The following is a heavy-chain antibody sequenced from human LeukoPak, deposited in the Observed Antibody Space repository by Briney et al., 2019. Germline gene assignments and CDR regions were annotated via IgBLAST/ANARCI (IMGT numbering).Heavy chain of an antibody. Sequence: SVKVSCKASGGTFSSYAINWVRQAPGQGLEWMGGIIPIFGTANYAQKFQGRVTITADESTSTAYMELSSLRSEDTAVYYCARGDTNRKQWLPKDWGQGTLVTVSS. J-gene: IGHJ4*02. D-gene: IGHD6-19*01. CDR2: IIPIFGTA. CDR3: ARGDTNRKQWLPKD. V-gene: IGHV1-69*13. CDR1: GGTFSSYA.